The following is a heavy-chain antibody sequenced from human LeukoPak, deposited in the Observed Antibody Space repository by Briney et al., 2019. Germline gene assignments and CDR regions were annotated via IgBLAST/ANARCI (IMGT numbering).Heavy chain of an antibody. V-gene: IGHV1-58*02. J-gene: IGHJ4*02. Sequence: ASVKVSCKASGFTFTSSAMQWVRQARGQRLEWIGWIVVGSGNTNYAQKFQERVTITRDMSTSTAYMELGSLRSEDTAVYYCAAISSGWYEDYWAQGTLVTVSS. CDR3: AAISSGWYEDY. CDR2: IVVGSGNT. CDR1: GFTFTSSA. D-gene: IGHD6-19*01.